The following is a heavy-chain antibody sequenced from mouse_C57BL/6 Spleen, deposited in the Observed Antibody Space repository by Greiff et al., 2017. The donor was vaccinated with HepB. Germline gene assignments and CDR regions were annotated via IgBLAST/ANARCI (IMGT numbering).Heavy chain of an antibody. Sequence: VQLQQSGPELVKPGASVKISCKASGYTFTDYYMNWVKQSHGKSLEWIGDINPNNGGTSYNQKFKGKATLTVDKSSSTTYMELRSLTSEDSAVYYCARWGYSNYRNYWGQGTTLTVSS. CDR3: ARWGYSNYRNY. J-gene: IGHJ2*01. V-gene: IGHV1-26*01. CDR1: GYTFTDYY. D-gene: IGHD2-5*01. CDR2: INPNNGGT.